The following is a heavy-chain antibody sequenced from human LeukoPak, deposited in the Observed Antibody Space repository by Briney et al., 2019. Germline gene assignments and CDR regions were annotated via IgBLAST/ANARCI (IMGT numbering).Heavy chain of an antibody. Sequence: GGSLRLSCAASGFTFSSYAMSWVRQAPGKGLEWVSAISGSGGSTYYADSVKGRFTISRDNSKNTLYLQINSLRAEDTAVYYCAKPGTYYYDSSGYPNWGQGTLVTVSS. J-gene: IGHJ4*02. D-gene: IGHD3-22*01. CDR1: GFTFSSYA. CDR3: AKPGTYYYDSSGYPN. CDR2: ISGSGGST. V-gene: IGHV3-23*01.